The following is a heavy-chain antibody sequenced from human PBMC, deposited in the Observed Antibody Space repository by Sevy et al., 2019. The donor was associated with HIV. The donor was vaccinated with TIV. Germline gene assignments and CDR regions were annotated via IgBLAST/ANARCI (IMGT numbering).Heavy chain of an antibody. Sequence: GGSLRLSCAASGFTFSSYAMHWVRQAPGKGLEWVAVISYDGSNKYYADSVKGRFTISRDNSKNTLYLQMNSLRAEDTAVYDCAREQGRAAAGSSAFDYWGQGTLVTVSS. J-gene: IGHJ4*02. D-gene: IGHD6-13*01. CDR1: GFTFSSYA. V-gene: IGHV3-30-3*01. CDR3: AREQGRAAAGSSAFDY. CDR2: ISYDGSNK.